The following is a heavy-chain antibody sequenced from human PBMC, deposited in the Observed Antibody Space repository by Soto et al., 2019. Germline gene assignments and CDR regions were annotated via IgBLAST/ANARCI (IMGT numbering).Heavy chain of an antibody. CDR3: ARVPGP. CDR1: GGSICSGGYS. Sequence: SETLSLTCAVSGGSICSGGYSWSWIRQPPGKGLEWIGYIYHSGSTYYNPSLKSRVTISVDRSKNQFSLKLSSVTAADTAVYCCARVPGPWGQGTLVTVSS. V-gene: IGHV4-30-2*01. J-gene: IGHJ5*02. CDR2: IYHSGST.